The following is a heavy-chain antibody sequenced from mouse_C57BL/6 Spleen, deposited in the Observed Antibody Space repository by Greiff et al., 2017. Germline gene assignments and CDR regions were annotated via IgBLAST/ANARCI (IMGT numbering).Heavy chain of an antibody. CDR2: ISSGSSTI. V-gene: IGHV5-17*01. D-gene: IGHD1-2*01. Sequence: EVQLVESGGGLVKPGGSLKLSCAASGFTFSDYGMHWVRQAPEKGLEWVAYISSGSSTIYYADPVKGRFTLARDNAKNTLFLQMTSLRSEDPAMYYCSLPGLRHYFAYWGHGTTLTVSS. J-gene: IGHJ2*01. CDR3: SLPGLRHYFAY. CDR1: GFTFSDYG.